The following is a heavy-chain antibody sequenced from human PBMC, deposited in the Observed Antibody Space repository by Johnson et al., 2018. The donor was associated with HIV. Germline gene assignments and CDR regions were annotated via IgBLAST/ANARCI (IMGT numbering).Heavy chain of an antibody. CDR3: ARGGLLHAFDI. D-gene: IGHD2/OR15-2a*01. V-gene: IGHV3-64*01. CDR2: ISSNGGST. CDR1: GFTFSSYA. J-gene: IGHJ3*02. Sequence: VQLVESGGGLVQPGGSLRLSCAASGFTFSSYAMHWVRQAPGKGLEYVSAISSNGGSTYYANSVKGRFTISRDNSKNTLYLQMGSLRAEDMAVYYCARGGLLHAFDIWGQGTMVTVSS.